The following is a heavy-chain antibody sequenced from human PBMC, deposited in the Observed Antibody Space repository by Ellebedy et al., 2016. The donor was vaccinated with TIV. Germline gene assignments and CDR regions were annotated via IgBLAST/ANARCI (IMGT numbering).Heavy chain of an antibody. J-gene: IGHJ4*02. CDR2: IYYSGST. CDR1: GGSISSGGYS. CDR3: ARHHTVERGAIDY. V-gene: IGHV4-30-2*03. D-gene: IGHD1-1*01. Sequence: MPSETLSLTCAVSGGSISSGGYSWSWLRQPPGKGLEWIGSIYYSGSTYCYPSLKSRVTMSIDTSKNQFSLKLSSVTAADTAVYYCARHHTVERGAIDYWGQGTLVTVSS.